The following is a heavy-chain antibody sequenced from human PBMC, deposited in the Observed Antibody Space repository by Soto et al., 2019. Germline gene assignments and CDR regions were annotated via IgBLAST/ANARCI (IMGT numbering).Heavy chain of an antibody. CDR3: ARGEVVVVAAHTDLDYYYYYYYMDV. CDR1: GGSFSGYY. Sequence: SETLSLTCAVYGGSFSGYYWSWIRQPPGKGLEWIGEINHSGSTNYNPSLKSRVTISVDTSKNQFSLKLSSVTAADTAVYYCARGEVVVVAAHTDLDYYYYYYYMDVWGKGTTVTV. CDR2: INHSGST. V-gene: IGHV4-34*01. J-gene: IGHJ6*03. D-gene: IGHD2-15*01.